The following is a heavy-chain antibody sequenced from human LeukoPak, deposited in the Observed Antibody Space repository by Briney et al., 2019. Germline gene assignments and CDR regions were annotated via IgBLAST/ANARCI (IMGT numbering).Heavy chain of an antibody. CDR3: ARGARYFDGLDP. Sequence: SQTLSLTWAVYGGSLSGYYWSWIRQPPGKGLEWIGEINHSGSTNYNPSLKSRVTLSVDTSKNQFSLKLSSVAAADSAVYYCARGARYFDGLDPWGQGTLVTVSS. CDR2: INHSGST. J-gene: IGHJ5*02. V-gene: IGHV4-34*01. D-gene: IGHD3-9*01. CDR1: GGSLSGYY.